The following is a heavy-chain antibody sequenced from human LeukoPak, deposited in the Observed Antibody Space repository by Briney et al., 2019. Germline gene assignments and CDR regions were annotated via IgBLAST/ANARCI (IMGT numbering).Heavy chain of an antibody. CDR3: ARYCSGGACYLGEYYFDY. V-gene: IGHV3-7*01. Sequence: PGGSLRPSCAASGFTFSTDWMSWVRQAPGKGLEWVANIKQDGSEKYYVDSVKGRFTISRGNAKNSLYLQMNSLRAEDTAVYYCARYCSGGACYLGEYYFDYWGQGTLVTVSS. J-gene: IGHJ4*02. CDR1: GFTFSTDW. D-gene: IGHD2-15*01. CDR2: IKQDGSEK.